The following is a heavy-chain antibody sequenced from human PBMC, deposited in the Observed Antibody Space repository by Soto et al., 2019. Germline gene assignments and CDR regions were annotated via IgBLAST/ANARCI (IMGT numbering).Heavy chain of an antibody. V-gene: IGHV3-23*01. D-gene: IGHD2-8*02. CDR2: ISGSGGST. Sequence: GGSLRLSCAASGFTFSSYAMSWVRQAPGKGLEWVSAISGSGGSTYYADSVKGRFTISRDNSKNTLYLQMNSLRAEDTAVYYCAKERTYVYPSTGCFDLWGRGTLVTVSS. CDR3: AKERTYVYPSTGCFDL. CDR1: GFTFSSYA. J-gene: IGHJ2*01.